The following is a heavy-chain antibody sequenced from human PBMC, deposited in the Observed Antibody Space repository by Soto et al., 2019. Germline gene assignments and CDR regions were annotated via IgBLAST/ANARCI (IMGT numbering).Heavy chain of an antibody. CDR2: IYYSGST. CDR1: GGSISSYY. CDR3: ARLPYYYDSSGYYPYFDY. D-gene: IGHD3-22*01. J-gene: IGHJ4*02. V-gene: IGHV4-59*08. Sequence: QVQLQESGPGLVKPXXTLSLTCTVSGGSISSYYWSWIRQPPGKGLEWIGYIYYSGSTNYNPSLKSRVTISVDTSKNQFSLKLSSVTAADTAVYYCARLPYYYDSSGYYPYFDYWXQGTLVTVSS.